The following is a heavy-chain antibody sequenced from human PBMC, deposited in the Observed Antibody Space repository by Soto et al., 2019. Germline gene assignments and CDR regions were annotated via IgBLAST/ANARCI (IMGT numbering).Heavy chain of an antibody. CDR2: IKEDGSEK. CDR3: ARDRGYSCFDY. V-gene: IGHV3-7*01. CDR1: GFTFSSSW. Sequence: GSLRLSCAASGFTFSSSWMNWVRQAPGKGLEWVAGIKEDGSEKYYVDFVKGRFTISRDNVENSLYLQMNSLRGEDTAVYFCARDRGYSCFDYWGRGTLVTVSS. D-gene: IGHD5-18*01. J-gene: IGHJ4*02.